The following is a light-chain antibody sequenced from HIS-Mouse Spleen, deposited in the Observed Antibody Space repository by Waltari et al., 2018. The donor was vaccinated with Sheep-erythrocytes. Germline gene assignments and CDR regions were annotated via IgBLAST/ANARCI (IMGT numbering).Light chain of an antibody. CDR2: GNS. J-gene: IGLJ3*02. Sequence: QSVLTQPPSVSGAPGQRATISCTVSSPNIGAGYDVHWYQQLPGPAPKLLIYGNSNRPSGVPDRFSGSKSGTSASLAITGLQAEDEADYYCQSYDSSLSVGVFGGGTKLTVL. CDR1: SPNIGAGYD. V-gene: IGLV1-40*01. CDR3: QSYDSSLSVGV.